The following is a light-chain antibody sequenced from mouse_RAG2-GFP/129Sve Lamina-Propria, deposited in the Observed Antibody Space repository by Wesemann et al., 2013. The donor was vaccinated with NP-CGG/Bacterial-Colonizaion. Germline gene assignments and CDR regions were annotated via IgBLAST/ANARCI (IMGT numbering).Light chain of an antibody. Sequence: DIVMTQSHKFMSTTVGDRVSITCKASQNVGTAVAWYQQKPGQSPKLLIYWASTRHTGVPDRFTGSGSGTDFTLTISNMQSEDLADYFCQQYSRYPLTFGAGTKLELK. CDR1: QNVGTA. V-gene: IGKV6-23*01. CDR3: QQYSRYPLT. CDR2: WAS. J-gene: IGKJ5*01.